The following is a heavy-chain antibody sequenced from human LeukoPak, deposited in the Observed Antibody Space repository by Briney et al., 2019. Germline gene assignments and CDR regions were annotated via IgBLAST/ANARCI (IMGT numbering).Heavy chain of an antibody. Sequence: PGGSLRLSCAASGFTFSSYAMSWVRQAPGKGLEWVSAISGSGGSTYYADSVKGRFTISRDNSKNTLYLQMNSLKTEDTAVYYCTTVRGSQLQYFQHWGQGTLVTVSS. V-gene: IGHV3-23*01. J-gene: IGHJ1*01. CDR3: TTVRGSQLQYFQH. CDR2: ISGSGGST. D-gene: IGHD4-23*01. CDR1: GFTFSSYA.